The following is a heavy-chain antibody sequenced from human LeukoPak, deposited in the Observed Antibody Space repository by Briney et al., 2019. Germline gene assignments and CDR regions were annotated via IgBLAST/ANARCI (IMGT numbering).Heavy chain of an antibody. CDR2: INPNSGGT. Sequence: ASVKVSCKASGYTFTGYYMHWVRQAPGQGLEWMGWINPNSGGTNYAQKFQGRVTMTRDTSISTAYMELSRLRSDDTAVYYCARGSPNIEISGSYPDYWGQGTLVTVSS. J-gene: IGHJ4*02. CDR3: ARGSPNIEISGSYPDY. V-gene: IGHV1-2*02. D-gene: IGHD1-26*01. CDR1: GYTFTGYY.